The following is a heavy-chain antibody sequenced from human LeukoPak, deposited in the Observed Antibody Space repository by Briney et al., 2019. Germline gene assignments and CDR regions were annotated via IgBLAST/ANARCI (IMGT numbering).Heavy chain of an antibody. CDR3: ARTWYSSGWYYFDY. D-gene: IGHD6-19*01. Sequence: SETLSLTCTVSGYSISSGYYWGWIRQPPGKGLEWIGSIYHSGSTYYNPSLKSRVTISVDTSKNQFSLKLSSVTAADTALYYCARTWYSSGWYYFDYWGQGTLVTVSS. V-gene: IGHV4-38-2*02. CDR2: IYHSGST. CDR1: GYSISSGYY. J-gene: IGHJ4*02.